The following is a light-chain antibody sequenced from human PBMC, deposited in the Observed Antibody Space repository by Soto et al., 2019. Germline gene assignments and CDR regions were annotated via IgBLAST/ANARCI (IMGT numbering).Light chain of an antibody. CDR1: SSDVGGYNY. CDR2: EVS. CDR3: SSYTSSSHVV. Sequence: QSALTQPASVSGSPGQSITISCTGTSSDVGGYNYVSWYQHHPGKAPKLMIYEVSNRPSGVSIRFSGSKSGNTASLTISGLQAEDETDYYCSSYTSSSHVVFGGGTKLTVL. V-gene: IGLV2-14*01. J-gene: IGLJ2*01.